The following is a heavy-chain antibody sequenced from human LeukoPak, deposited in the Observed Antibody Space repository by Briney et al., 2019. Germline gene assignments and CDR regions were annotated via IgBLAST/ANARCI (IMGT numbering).Heavy chain of an antibody. CDR2: IYYSGST. CDR3: ARLSIAAPSGDY. Sequence: SETLSLTCTVSGGSIRSSSYYWGWIRQPPGTGLEWIGSIYYSGSTDYNPSLKSRVTISVDTSKNQFSLRLSSVTAADTAVYYCARLSIAAPSGDYWGQGTLVTVSS. J-gene: IGHJ4*02. D-gene: IGHD6-6*01. V-gene: IGHV4-39*01. CDR1: GGSIRSSSYY.